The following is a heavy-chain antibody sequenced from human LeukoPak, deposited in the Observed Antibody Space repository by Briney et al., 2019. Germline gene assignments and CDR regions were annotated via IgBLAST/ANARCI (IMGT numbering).Heavy chain of an antibody. CDR3: ARDSSILARYYFDY. CDR1: GFTFSSYS. Sequence: GGSLRLSCAASGFTFSSYSMNWVRQAPGKGLEWVSSITSSSSYIYYADSVKGRFTISRDNAKNSLYLQMNSLRTEDTAVYYCARDSSILARYYFDYWGQGTLVTVSS. CDR2: ITSSSSYI. V-gene: IGHV3-21*06. J-gene: IGHJ4*02. D-gene: IGHD2-15*01.